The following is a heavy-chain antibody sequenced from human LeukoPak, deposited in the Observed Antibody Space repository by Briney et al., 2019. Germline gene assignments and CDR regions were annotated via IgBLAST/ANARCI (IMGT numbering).Heavy chain of an antibody. V-gene: IGHV4-59*08. D-gene: IGHD3-9*01. CDR3: ARGSYDVLTGYSTLGEY. CDR2: IYHSGST. Sequence: PSETLSLTCTVSGGSISSYYWSWIRQPPGKGLEWIGYIYHSGSTNYNPSLKSRVTISVDTSKRHFSLKLTSVTAADTAVYYCARGSYDVLTGYSTLGEYWGQGTLVTVSS. CDR1: GGSISSYY. J-gene: IGHJ4*02.